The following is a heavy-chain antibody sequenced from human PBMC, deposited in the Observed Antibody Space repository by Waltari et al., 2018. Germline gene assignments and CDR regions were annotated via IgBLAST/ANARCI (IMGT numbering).Heavy chain of an antibody. CDR1: GFTFSSYA. J-gene: IGHJ4*02. CDR3: AKVRRAVDGIYDY. V-gene: IGHV3-23*03. CDR2: IYSGGSST. D-gene: IGHD6-19*01. Sequence: EVQLLESGGGLVQPGGSLRLSCAASGFTFSSYAMSWVRQAPGKGLEWVSVIYSGGSSTYYADAVKGRFTISRDNSKNTLYLQMNSLRAEDTAVYYCAKVRRAVDGIYDYWGQGTLVTVSS.